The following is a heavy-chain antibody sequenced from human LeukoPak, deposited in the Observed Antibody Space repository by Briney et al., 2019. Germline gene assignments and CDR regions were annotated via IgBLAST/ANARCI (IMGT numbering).Heavy chain of an antibody. D-gene: IGHD2-15*01. V-gene: IGHV1-69*06. Sequence: SVKVSCKASGGTFSSYAISWVRQAPGQGLEWMGGIIPIFGTANYAQKFQGRVTITADKSTSTAYMELSSLRSEDTAVYYCARNCSGGSCYVLNAFDIWGQGTMVTVSS. J-gene: IGHJ3*02. CDR3: ARNCSGGSCYVLNAFDI. CDR2: IIPIFGTA. CDR1: GGTFSSYA.